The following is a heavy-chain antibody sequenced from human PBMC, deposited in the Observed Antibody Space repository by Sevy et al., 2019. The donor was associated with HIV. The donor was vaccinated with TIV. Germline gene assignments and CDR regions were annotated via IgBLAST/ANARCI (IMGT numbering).Heavy chain of an antibody. D-gene: IGHD3-16*01. CDR3: AKPRGSFYFDY. V-gene: IGHV3-23*01. Sequence: GGSLRLSCAASAFSFNTYAMSWVRRAPGKGLEWVSTISGSGDSTFYSDSVKGRFTISRDNSKNTLYLQMNSLRAEDTAVYNCAKPRGSFYFDYWGQGTLVTVSS. J-gene: IGHJ4*02. CDR1: AFSFNTYA. CDR2: ISGSGDST.